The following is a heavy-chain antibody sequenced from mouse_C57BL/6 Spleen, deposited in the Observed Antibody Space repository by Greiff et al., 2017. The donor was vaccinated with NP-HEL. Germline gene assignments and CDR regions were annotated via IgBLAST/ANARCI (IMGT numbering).Heavy chain of an antibody. J-gene: IGHJ4*01. Sequence: QVQLQQSGAELARPGASVKMSCKASGYTFTSYTMHWVNQRPGQGLEWIGYINPSSGYTKYNQKFKDKATLTADKSSSTAYMQLSSLTSEDSAVYYCARSDSGDYWGQGTSVTVSS. V-gene: IGHV1-4*01. CDR1: GYTFTSYT. CDR3: ARSDSGDY. CDR2: INPSSGYT.